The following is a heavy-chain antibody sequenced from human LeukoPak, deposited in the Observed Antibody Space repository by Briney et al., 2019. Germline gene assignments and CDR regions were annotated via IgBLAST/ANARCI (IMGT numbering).Heavy chain of an antibody. J-gene: IGHJ4*02. D-gene: IGHD3-3*01. CDR3: ARDPYDGNYFFDY. CDR2: FNANSGAT. V-gene: IGHV1-2*02. Sequence: GASVTVSFKTSGYTFTDYHVHWVRQAPGQGLAWMGWFNANSGATKYPQKFQGRVTMTRDTSIGTDFMELTSLISDDTAIYYCARDPYDGNYFFDYWGQGTLVTVAS. CDR1: GYTFTDYH.